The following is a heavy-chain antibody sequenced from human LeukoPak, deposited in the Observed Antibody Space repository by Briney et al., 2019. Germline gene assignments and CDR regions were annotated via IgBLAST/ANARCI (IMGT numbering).Heavy chain of an antibody. CDR3: ASQPPFRAARQTTDY. CDR2: IYYSGST. CDR1: CGSISSSSYY. J-gene: IGHJ4*02. D-gene: IGHD6-6*01. V-gene: IGHV4-39*01. Sequence: SETLSLTCTVSCGSISSSSYYWGWIRQTPGKGREWIGSIYYSGSTYYNQSLKSRLTISVDTSKNQFSLKLSSVTAADTAVYYCASQPPFRAARQTTDYWGQGTLVTVSS.